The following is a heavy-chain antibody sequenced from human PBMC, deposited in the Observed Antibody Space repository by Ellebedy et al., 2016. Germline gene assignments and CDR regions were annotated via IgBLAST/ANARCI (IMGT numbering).Heavy chain of an antibody. CDR2: ISWNGGST. V-gene: IGHV3-43*01. D-gene: IGHD3-3*01. CDR3: AKDRYDFWSGYYLTDY. J-gene: IGHJ4*02. CDR1: GFNSHAYT. Sequence: GGSLRLSXAASGFNSHAYTMPWFRQAPGKGLEWVSLISWNGGSTYYADSVKGRFTISRDKSRNSLYLQMNSLRTEDTALYYCAKDRYDFWSGYYLTDYWGQGTLVTVSS.